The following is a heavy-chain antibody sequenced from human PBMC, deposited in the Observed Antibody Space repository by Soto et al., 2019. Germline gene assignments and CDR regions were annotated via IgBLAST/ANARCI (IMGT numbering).Heavy chain of an antibody. CDR2: IIPIFGTA. CDR3: ARARYSSSWYGFNHYYGMEV. D-gene: IGHD6-13*01. CDR1: GCTFSSYA. V-gene: IGHV1-69*13. Sequence: ASVKVSCKASGCTFSSYAISWVRQAPGQGREWMGGIIPIFGTANYAQKFQGRVTITADESTSTAYMELSSLRSEDTAVYYCARARYSSSWYGFNHYYGMEVWGQATTVNLSS. J-gene: IGHJ6*01.